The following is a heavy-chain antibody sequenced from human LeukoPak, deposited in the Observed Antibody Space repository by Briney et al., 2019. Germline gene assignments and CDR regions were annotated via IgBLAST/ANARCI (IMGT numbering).Heavy chain of an antibody. CDR1: GYTFTDYF. CDR2: IIPVFDRP. J-gene: IGHJ3*01. V-gene: IGHV1-69*06. D-gene: IGHD1-26*01. CDR3: ARDAQWELRAFDV. Sequence: SVKVSCKASGYTFTDYFIHWMRQAPGQGLEWMGGIIPVFDRPTYAQKFEGRVTITADKSTNTTYMEISSLTSDDTAVYYCARDAQWELRAFDVWGQGTVVIVSS.